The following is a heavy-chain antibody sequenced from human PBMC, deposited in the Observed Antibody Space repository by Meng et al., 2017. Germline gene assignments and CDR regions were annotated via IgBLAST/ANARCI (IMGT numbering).Heavy chain of an antibody. V-gene: IGHV4-34*01. CDR3: ARVQVVVAATHDYYYYGMDV. Sequence: SQTLSLTCAVYGGSFSGYYWSWIRQPPGKGLEWIGEINHSGSTNYNPSLKSRVTISVDTSKNQFSLKLSSVTAADTAEYYCARVQVVVAATHDYYYYGMDVWGQGTTVTVSS. CDR1: GGSFSGYY. J-gene: IGHJ6*02. CDR2: INHSGST. D-gene: IGHD2-15*01.